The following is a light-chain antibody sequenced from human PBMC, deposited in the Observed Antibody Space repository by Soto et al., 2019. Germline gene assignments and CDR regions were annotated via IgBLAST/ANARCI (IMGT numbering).Light chain of an antibody. V-gene: IGLV2-14*03. CDR2: DVS. Sequence: QSALTQPASVSGSPGQSITISCTGTSSDVGGYNYVSWFQHHPGKAPKLMIYDVSNRPSGVSYRFSGSKSVNTASLTISGLQAEDEADYYCSSYTTSGTPVFGGGTKVTVL. CDR3: SSYTTSGTPV. CDR1: SSDVGGYNY. J-gene: IGLJ2*01.